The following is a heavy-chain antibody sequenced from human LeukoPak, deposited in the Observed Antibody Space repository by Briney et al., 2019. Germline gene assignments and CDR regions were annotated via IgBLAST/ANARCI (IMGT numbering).Heavy chain of an antibody. V-gene: IGHV3-23*01. J-gene: IGHJ4*02. CDR3: ARYTAMVPNFDY. D-gene: IGHD5-18*01. CDR1: GFTFSSYA. CDR2: ISGSGGST. Sequence: PGGSLRLSCAASGFTFSSYAMSWVRQAPGKGLEWVSAISGSGGSTYYADSVKGRFTISRDNSKNTLYLQMNSLRAEDTAVYYCARYTAMVPNFDYWGQGTLVTVSS.